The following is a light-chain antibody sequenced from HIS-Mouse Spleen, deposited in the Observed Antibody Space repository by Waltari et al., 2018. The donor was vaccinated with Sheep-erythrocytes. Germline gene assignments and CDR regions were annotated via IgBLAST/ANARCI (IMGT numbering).Light chain of an antibody. CDR1: KLGDKY. CDR2: QDS. Sequence: SYELTQPPSVSVSPGQTASITCSGDKLGDKYACWYQQKPGHSPVRVIYQDSKRPSGIPERFSGSNSGNTATLTISGTQAMDEADYYCQAWDSSTVVFGGGTKLTVL. CDR3: QAWDSSTVV. V-gene: IGLV3-1*01. J-gene: IGLJ2*01.